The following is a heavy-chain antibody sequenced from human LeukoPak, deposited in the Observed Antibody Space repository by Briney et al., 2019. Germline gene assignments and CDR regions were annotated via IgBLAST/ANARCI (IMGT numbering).Heavy chain of an antibody. CDR3: ARVIQLAPYYYYYMDV. V-gene: IGHV4-59*01. CDR2: IYYSGST. D-gene: IGHD5-18*01. J-gene: IGHJ6*03. Sequence: SETLSLTCTVSGGSISSYYWSWIRQPPGKGLEWIGYIYYSGSTNYNPSLKSRVTISVDTSKNQFSLKLSSVTAADTAVYYCARVIQLAPYYYYYMDVWGKGTTVTVSS. CDR1: GGSISSYY.